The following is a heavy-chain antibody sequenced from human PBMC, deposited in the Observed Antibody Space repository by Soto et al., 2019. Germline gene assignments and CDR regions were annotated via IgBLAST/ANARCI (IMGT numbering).Heavy chain of an antibody. V-gene: IGHV3-21*01. CDR2: ISSSSSYI. CDR3: AKLRDFVVLPAGILDY. Sequence: GGSLRLSCAASGFTFSSYSMNWVRQAPGKGLEWVSSISSSSSYIYYADSVKGRFTISRDNAKNSLYLQMNSLRAEDTAVYYCAKLRDFVVLPAGILDYWGPGTLVTVSS. D-gene: IGHD2-8*01. J-gene: IGHJ4*02. CDR1: GFTFSSYS.